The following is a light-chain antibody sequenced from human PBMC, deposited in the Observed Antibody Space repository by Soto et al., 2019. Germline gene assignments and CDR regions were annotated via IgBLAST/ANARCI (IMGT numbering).Light chain of an antibody. Sequence: EIVMTQSPATLSVSRGEGARLSFRASQSVSSNLAWYQQKPGQAPRLLIYGASTRATGIPARFSGSGSGTDFTLTISRLEPEDFAVYYCQQYGSSGTFGQGTKVDIK. J-gene: IGKJ1*01. CDR2: GAS. CDR1: QSVSSN. V-gene: IGKV3-15*01. CDR3: QQYGSSGT.